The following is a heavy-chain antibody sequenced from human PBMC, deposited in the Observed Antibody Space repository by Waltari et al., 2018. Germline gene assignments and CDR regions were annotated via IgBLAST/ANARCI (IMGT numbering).Heavy chain of an antibody. CDR3: ARDGFVPASHWFDP. J-gene: IGHJ5*02. CDR1: GGSISSYY. CDR2: IYYSGST. V-gene: IGHV4-59*01. D-gene: IGHD3-10*01. Sequence: QVQLQESGPGLVKPSETLSLTCTVSGGSISSYYWSWIRQPPGKGLEWIGYIYYSGSTNYNPSLKSRVTISVDTSKNQFSLKLSSVTAADTAVYYCARDGFVPASHWFDPWGQGTLVTVSS.